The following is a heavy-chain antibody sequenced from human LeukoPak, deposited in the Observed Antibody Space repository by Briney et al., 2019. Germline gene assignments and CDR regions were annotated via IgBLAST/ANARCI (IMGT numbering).Heavy chain of an antibody. CDR1: GYTFTSYG. D-gene: IGHD3-22*01. Sequence: SVKVSCKASGYTFTSYGISWVRQAPGQGLEWMGGIIPIFGTANYAQKFQGRVTITADESTSTAYMELSSLRSEDTAVYYCARGASYYYDSSGYEHWFDPWGQGTLVTVSS. V-gene: IGHV1-69*13. CDR2: IIPIFGTA. CDR3: ARGASYYYDSSGYEHWFDP. J-gene: IGHJ5*02.